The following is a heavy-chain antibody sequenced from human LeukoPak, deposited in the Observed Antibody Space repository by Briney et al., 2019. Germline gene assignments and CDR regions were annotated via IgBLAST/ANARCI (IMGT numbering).Heavy chain of an antibody. CDR3: ARVRVDTAMVATYYFDY. Sequence: PSETLSLTCAVYGGSFSGYYWSWIRQPPGKGLEWIGEINHSGSTNYNPSLKSRVTISVDTSKNQFSLKLSSVTAADTAVYYCARVRVDTAMVATYYFDYWGQGTLVTVSS. D-gene: IGHD5-18*01. V-gene: IGHV4-34*01. CDR2: INHSGST. CDR1: GGSFSGYY. J-gene: IGHJ4*02.